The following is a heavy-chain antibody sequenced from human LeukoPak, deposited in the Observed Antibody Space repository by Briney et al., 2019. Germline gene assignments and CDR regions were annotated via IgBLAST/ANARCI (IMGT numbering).Heavy chain of an antibody. CDR2: IYYSGST. D-gene: IGHD3-22*01. CDR3: ARDPGGYYDSSGYWNAFDI. CDR1: GGSISSHY. Sequence: PSETLSLTCTVSGGSISSHYWSWIRQPPGKGLEWIGYIYYSGSTNYNPSLKSRVTISVGTSKNQFSLKLSSVTAADTAVYYCARDPGGYYDSSGYWNAFDIWGQGTMVTVSS. V-gene: IGHV4-59*11. J-gene: IGHJ3*02.